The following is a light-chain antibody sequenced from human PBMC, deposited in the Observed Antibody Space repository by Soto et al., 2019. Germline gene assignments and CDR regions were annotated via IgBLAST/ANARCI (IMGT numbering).Light chain of an antibody. CDR2: GAS. CDR1: QTLSSSY. J-gene: IGKJ5*01. Sequence: ECGETQSPGHLALSPGEKATLSCPAIQTLSSSYLAWYQQNPGQAPRLLIYGASSTATGIPDRFSGSGSGTDFTLTISRLEPEYFEAESCELYTLSPRTFRQGT. V-gene: IGKV3-20*01. CDR3: ELYTLSPRT.